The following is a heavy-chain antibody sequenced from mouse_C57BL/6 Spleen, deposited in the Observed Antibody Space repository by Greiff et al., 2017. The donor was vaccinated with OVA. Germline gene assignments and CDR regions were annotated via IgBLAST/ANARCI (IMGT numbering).Heavy chain of an antibody. V-gene: IGHV1-50*01. Sequence: QVQLQQPGAELVKPGASVKLSCKASGYTFTSYWMQWVNQRPGQGLEWIGEIDPSDSYNNYNQKFKGKATLTVDTSSSTAYMQLRSLTSEDSAVYYCARWGRRGYWGKGTTLTVSS. J-gene: IGHJ2*01. D-gene: IGHD3-3*01. CDR1: GYTFTSYW. CDR2: IDPSDSYN. CDR3: ARWGRRGY.